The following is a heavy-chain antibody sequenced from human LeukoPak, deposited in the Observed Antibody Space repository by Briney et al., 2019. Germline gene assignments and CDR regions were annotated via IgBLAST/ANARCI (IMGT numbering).Heavy chain of an antibody. CDR1: GYTFTNYG. D-gene: IGHD6-13*01. V-gene: IGHV1-18*01. J-gene: IGHJ3*02. Sequence: ASVKVSCQASGYTFTNYGISWVRQAPGQRLEWMGWISAYNGNTNYAQKLQGRVTMTTDTSTSTAYMELRSLRSDDTAVYYCARDRQQQLVHHDAFDIWGQGTMVTVSS. CDR3: ARDRQQQLVHHDAFDI. CDR2: ISAYNGNT.